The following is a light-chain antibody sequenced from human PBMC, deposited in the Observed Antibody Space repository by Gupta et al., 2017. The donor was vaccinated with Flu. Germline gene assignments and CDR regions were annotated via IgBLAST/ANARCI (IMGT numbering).Light chain of an antibody. Sequence: QSALTQPASVSGSPGPSITISCTGTSSDVGGYNYVSWYQHHPGKAPKLMIYEVINRPSGVSNRFSGSKSGNTASLTXSXLQAEDXADYYCSSYTSSNSLEFGGGTKLTVL. CDR3: SSYTSSNSLE. CDR2: EVI. CDR1: SSDVGGYNY. V-gene: IGLV2-14*01. J-gene: IGLJ3*02.